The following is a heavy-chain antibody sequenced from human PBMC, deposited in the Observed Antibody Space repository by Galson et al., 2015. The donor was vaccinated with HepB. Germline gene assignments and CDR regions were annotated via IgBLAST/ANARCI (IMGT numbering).Heavy chain of an antibody. J-gene: IGHJ3*02. CDR1: GFTFSSYS. D-gene: IGHD6-13*01. V-gene: IGHV3-21*01. CDR3: ASIAAAGTSAFYAFDI. CDR2: ISSSSSYI. Sequence: SLRLSCAASGFTFSSYSMNWVRQAPGKGLEWVSSISSSSSYIYYADSVKGRFTISRDNAKNSLYLQMNSLRAEDTAVYYCASIAAAGTSAFYAFDIWGQGTMVTVSS.